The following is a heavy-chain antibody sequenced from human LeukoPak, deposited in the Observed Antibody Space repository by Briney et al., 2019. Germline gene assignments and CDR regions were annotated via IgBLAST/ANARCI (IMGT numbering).Heavy chain of an antibody. Sequence: SETLSLTCPVSGGSISSSSYYWSWIRQPPGKGLEWIGEIDQSGTTNYNPSLKSRVTISIDTSKKQFSLTLTSMTAADTAVYYCARVPHYYFGYGYFDTWGQGTRVTVSS. CDR2: IDQSGTT. CDR1: GGSISSSSYY. V-gene: IGHV4-39*07. D-gene: IGHD3-10*01. J-gene: IGHJ4*02. CDR3: ARVPHYYFGYGYFDT.